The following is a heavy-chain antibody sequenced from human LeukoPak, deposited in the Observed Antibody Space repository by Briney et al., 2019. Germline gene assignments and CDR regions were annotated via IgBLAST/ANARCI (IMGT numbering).Heavy chain of an antibody. CDR3: ARHRRPVAAGLVDWFDP. D-gene: IGHD6-13*01. CDR1: GYTFTSYY. Sequence: GASVKVSCKASGYTFTSYYMHWVRQAPGQGLEWMGIINPSGGSTSYAQKFQGRVTMTRDTSTSTVYMKLSSLRSEDTAVYYCARHRRPVAAGLVDWFDPWGQGTLVTVSS. J-gene: IGHJ5*02. CDR2: INPSGGST. V-gene: IGHV1-46*01.